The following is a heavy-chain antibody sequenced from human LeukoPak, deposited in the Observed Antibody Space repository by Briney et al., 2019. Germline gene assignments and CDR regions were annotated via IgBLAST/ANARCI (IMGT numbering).Heavy chain of an antibody. V-gene: IGHV3-30*02. CDR2: IRSDGTNE. Sequence: GGSLRLSCAASEFTFSNYGMHWVRQAPGKGLEWVAFIRSDGTNEFYADSVRGRLTISRDNSKNTLYVEMNSLTTEDTAVYYCTSWVPFDYWGQGTLVTVSS. CDR1: EFTFSNYG. J-gene: IGHJ4*02. D-gene: IGHD1-26*01. CDR3: TSWVPFDY.